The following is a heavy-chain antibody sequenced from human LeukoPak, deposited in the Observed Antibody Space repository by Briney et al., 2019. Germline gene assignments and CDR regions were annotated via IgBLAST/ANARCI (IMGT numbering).Heavy chain of an antibody. CDR2: ISSSSSTI. CDR3: ARALAPAFGMDV. J-gene: IGHJ6*02. Sequence: GGSLRLSCAASGFTFSSYSMNWVRQAPGKGLEWVSYISSSSSTIYYADSVKGRFTISRDNAKNTLYLQMNSLRAEDTAVYYCARALAPAFGMDVWGQGTTVTVSS. V-gene: IGHV3-48*04. D-gene: IGHD2-2*01. CDR1: GFTFSSYS.